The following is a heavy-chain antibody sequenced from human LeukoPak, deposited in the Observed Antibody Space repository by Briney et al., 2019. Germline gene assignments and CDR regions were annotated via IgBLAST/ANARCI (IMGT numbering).Heavy chain of an antibody. Sequence: GGSLRLSCAASGFTFSSYAMSWVRQAPGKGLEWVSAISGSGGSTYYADSVKGRFTISRDNSKNTLYLQMNSLRAEDTAVYYCAKDALTGGTAYSGPPLPLDPWGQGTLVTVSS. D-gene: IGHD5-12*01. CDR3: AKDALTGGTAYSGPPLPLDP. J-gene: IGHJ5*02. V-gene: IGHV3-23*01. CDR1: GFTFSSYA. CDR2: ISGSGGST.